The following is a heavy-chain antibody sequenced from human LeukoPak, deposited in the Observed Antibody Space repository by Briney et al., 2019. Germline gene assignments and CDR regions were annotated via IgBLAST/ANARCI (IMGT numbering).Heavy chain of an antibody. V-gene: IGHV3-30*18. CDR2: ISYDGSDK. Sequence: PGGSLRLSCAASGFTFSSYGMHWVRQAPGKGLEWVAVISYDGSDKYYVESVKGRFTISRDNAKNTLCLQMNSLRGEDTAVYYCAKGVQLWYHFYGMDVWGQGSTVIVSS. CDR1: GFTFSSYG. D-gene: IGHD5-18*01. J-gene: IGHJ6*02. CDR3: AKGVQLWYHFYGMDV.